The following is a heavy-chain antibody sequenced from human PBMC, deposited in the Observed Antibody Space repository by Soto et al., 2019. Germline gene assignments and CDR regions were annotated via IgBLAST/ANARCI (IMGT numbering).Heavy chain of an antibody. CDR2: SSYNGGT. CDR1: TDSSSFTNSY. J-gene: IGHJ4*02. Sequence: QLQLQESGPGLVKPSETLSLTCTVSTDSSSFTNSYWGWIRQPPGKGLQWIGSSSYNGGTFYNPALKGRVVISLDTSKKQSTLQVTSVTAADTAVYFCASHGIEVVLRGFDFWGQGSLGTGSS. V-gene: IGHV4-39*07. CDR3: ASHGIEVVLRGFDF. D-gene: IGHD3-10*01.